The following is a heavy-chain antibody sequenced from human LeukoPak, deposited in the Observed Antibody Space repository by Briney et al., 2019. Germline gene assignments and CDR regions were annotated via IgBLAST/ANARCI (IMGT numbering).Heavy chain of an antibody. Sequence: GGSLRLSCAASGFTFSSYGMHWVRQAPGKGLEWVAVISYDGSNKYYADSVKGRFTISRDNSKNTLYLQMNSLRAEDTAVYYCARDLVRRDGYNGGDYWGQGTLVTVSS. D-gene: IGHD5-24*01. V-gene: IGHV3-30*03. J-gene: IGHJ4*02. CDR3: ARDLVRRDGYNGGDY. CDR1: GFTFSSYG. CDR2: ISYDGSNK.